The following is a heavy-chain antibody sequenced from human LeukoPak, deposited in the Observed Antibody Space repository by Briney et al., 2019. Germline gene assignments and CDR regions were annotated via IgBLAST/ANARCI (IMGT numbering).Heavy chain of an antibody. D-gene: IGHD2-21*01. CDR2: IYYSGST. Sequence: GSLRLSCTASGFTFGDYAMSWVRQAPGKGLEWIGYIYYSGSTNYNPSLKSRVTISVDTSKNQFSLKLSSVTAADTAVYYCAGGGGGWGSKGYFDLWGRGTLVTVSS. CDR1: GFTFGDYA. CDR3: AGGGGGWGSKGYFDL. J-gene: IGHJ2*01. V-gene: IGHV4-59*01.